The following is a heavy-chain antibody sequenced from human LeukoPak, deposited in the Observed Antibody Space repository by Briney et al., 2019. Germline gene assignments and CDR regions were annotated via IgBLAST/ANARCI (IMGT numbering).Heavy chain of an antibody. D-gene: IGHD1-26*01. V-gene: IGHV1-2*02. CDR1: GYTFTGYY. CDR2: INPNSGGT. Sequence: GASVKVSCKASGYTFTGYYMHWVRQAPGQGLEWMGWINPNSGGTNYAQKFQGRVTMTRDTSISTAYMELSRLRSDDTAVYYCARDKFRGRIVGATYWGQGTLVTVSS. J-gene: IGHJ4*02. CDR3: ARDKFRGRIVGATY.